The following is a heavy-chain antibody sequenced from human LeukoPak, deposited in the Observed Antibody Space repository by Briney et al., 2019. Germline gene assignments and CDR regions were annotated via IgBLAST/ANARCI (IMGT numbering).Heavy chain of an antibody. Sequence: SETLSLSCSVSDGSINNYHWSWIRQPAGKGLEWIGRVQSSGASDYNPSLKSRVTMSVDTSKNQFSLRLTSVTAADTAVYYCARSRYNGGTCDYWGQGTLVTVSS. V-gene: IGHV4-4*07. CDR3: ARSRYNGGTCDY. CDR2: VQSSGAS. CDR1: DGSINNYH. J-gene: IGHJ4*02. D-gene: IGHD2-15*01.